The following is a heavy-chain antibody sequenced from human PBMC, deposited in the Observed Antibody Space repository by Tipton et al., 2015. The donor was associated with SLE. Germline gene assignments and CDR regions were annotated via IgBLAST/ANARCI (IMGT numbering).Heavy chain of an antibody. CDR1: GGSFSGYY. CDR3: ARGLDYYDSSGSYYFDY. CDR2: VYPGGTA. D-gene: IGHD3-22*01. J-gene: IGHJ4*02. V-gene: IGHV4-34*01. Sequence: LRLSCAVYGGSFSGYYWGWIRQPPGGGLEWLGSVYPGGTAYYNPSLKSRVTISVDTSKNQFSLKLSSVTAADTAVYYCARGLDYYDSSGSYYFDYWGQGTLVTVSS.